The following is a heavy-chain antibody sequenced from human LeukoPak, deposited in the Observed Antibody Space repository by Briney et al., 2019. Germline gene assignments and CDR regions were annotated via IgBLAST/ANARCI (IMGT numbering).Heavy chain of an antibody. Sequence: PGGSLRLSCLGAGFTLKSYNMNWVRQAPGKGLERVASLSSSQNYIFYADSVMGRFTVSRDDAKNSLHLQMENLRVEDTAVYYCARDCIASTINNGFDVWGQGTLVSVSS. V-gene: IGHV3-21*06. CDR2: LSSSQNYI. CDR1: GFTLKSYN. J-gene: IGHJ3*01. D-gene: IGHD5/OR15-5a*01. CDR3: ARDCIASTINNGFDV.